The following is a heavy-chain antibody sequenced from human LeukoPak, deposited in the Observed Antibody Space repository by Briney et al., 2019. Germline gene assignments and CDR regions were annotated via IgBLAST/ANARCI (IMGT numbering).Heavy chain of an antibody. CDR3: ARAVSGRFDY. Sequence: SETLSLTCAVYGGSFSGYYWSWIRQPPGKGLEWIGSIYYSGSTYYNPSLKSRVTISVDTSKNQFSLKLSSVTAADTAVYYCARAVSGRFDYWGQGTLVTVSS. D-gene: IGHD6-19*01. CDR2: IYYSGST. J-gene: IGHJ4*02. CDR1: GGSFSGYY. V-gene: IGHV4-34*01.